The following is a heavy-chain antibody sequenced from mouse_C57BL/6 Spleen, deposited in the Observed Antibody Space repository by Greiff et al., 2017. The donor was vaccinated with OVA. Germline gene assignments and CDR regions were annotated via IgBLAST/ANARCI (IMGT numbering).Heavy chain of an antibody. D-gene: IGHD1-1*01. V-gene: IGHV1-52*01. J-gene: IGHJ1*03. CDR2: IDPSDSET. Sequence: QVQLQQPGAELVRPGSSVKLSCKASGYTFTSYWMHWVKQRPIQGLEWIGNIDPSDSETHYNQKFKDKATLTVDKSSSTAYMQLSSLTSEDSAVYYCARGVLRESEGYFDVWGTGTTVTVSS. CDR1: GYTFTSYW. CDR3: ARGVLRESEGYFDV.